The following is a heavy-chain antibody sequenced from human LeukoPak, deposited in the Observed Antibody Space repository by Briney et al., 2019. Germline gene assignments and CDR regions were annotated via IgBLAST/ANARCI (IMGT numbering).Heavy chain of an antibody. CDR2: IYHSGSA. D-gene: IGHD3-10*01. J-gene: IGHJ4*02. Sequence: PSETLSLTCTVSGDSIISGSYYWTWIRQPPGKGLEWIGYIYHSGSASYNPSFRSRVTISVDTSKNQFSLKVTSVTAADTAVYYCARGATYYYGSGSYPDYWGQGTLVTVSS. V-gene: IGHV4-30-2*01. CDR3: ARGATYYYGSGSYPDY. CDR1: GDSIISGSYY.